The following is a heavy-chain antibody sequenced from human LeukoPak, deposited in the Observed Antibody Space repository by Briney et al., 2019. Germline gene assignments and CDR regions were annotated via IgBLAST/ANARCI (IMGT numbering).Heavy chain of an antibody. J-gene: IGHJ6*02. V-gene: IGHV3-7*01. Sequence: GGSLRLSCAASGFTFSSYWMSWVRQAPGKGLEWVANIKQDGSEKYYVDSVKGRFTISRDNAKNSLYLQMNSLRAEDTAVYYCARDPDYGDWGYYRMDVWGQGTTVTVSS. CDR3: ARDPDYGDWGYYRMDV. CDR2: IKQDGSEK. CDR1: GFTFSSYW. D-gene: IGHD4-17*01.